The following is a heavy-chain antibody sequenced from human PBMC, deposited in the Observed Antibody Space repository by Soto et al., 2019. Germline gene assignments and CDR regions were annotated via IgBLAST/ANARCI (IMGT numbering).Heavy chain of an antibody. V-gene: IGHV3-21*02. CDR2: ISKSSSYI. Sequence: EVELVESGGGLVKPGGSLRLSCAASGFTFSSYTMNWVRQAPGKGLEWVSSISKSSSYIYYVESVKGRFTISRDNAKNSLYLQMNSLRAEDTAVYYCATQVQLQFYGMDIWGQGTTVTVSS. J-gene: IGHJ6*02. D-gene: IGHD1-1*01. CDR1: GFTFSSYT. CDR3: ATQVQLQFYGMDI.